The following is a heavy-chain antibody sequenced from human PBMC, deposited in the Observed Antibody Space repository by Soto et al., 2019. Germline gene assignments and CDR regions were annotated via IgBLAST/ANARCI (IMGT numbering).Heavy chain of an antibody. V-gene: IGHV3-23*01. CDR1: GFTFSSYA. CDR3: AKRSSSSTFDY. D-gene: IGHD6-6*01. J-gene: IGHJ4*02. CDR2: ISGSDDST. Sequence: EVQLLESGGGLVQPGESLRLSCAASGFTFSSYAMSWVRQAPGKGLEWVSVISGSDDSTYYADSVKGRFTISGDNSKNSLYLQMNRLRAEDTAVYYCAKRSSSSTFDYWGQGTLVTVSS.